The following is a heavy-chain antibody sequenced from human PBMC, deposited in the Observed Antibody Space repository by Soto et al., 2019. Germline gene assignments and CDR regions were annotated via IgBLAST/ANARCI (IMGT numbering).Heavy chain of an antibody. CDR3: ARGSTWLRDAFDL. CDR2: IYTSGGT. Sequence: PSETLSLTCTVSGGSISSYYCSWIRHPDGKGLGWVGRIYTSGGTTYNPTLKSRVTMSVDTAKNQFSLKLRSVSAGDTAVYYCARGSTWLRDAFDLWGQGTMVTVSS. J-gene: IGHJ3*01. CDR1: GGSISSYY. V-gene: IGHV4-4*07. D-gene: IGHD5-12*01.